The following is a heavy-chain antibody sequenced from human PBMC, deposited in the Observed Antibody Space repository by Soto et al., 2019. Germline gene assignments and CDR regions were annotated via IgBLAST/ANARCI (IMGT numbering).Heavy chain of an antibody. CDR1: GGSISSYY. CDR2: IYYSGST. CDR3: ARRYGVAFDI. D-gene: IGHD3-10*01. J-gene: IGHJ3*02. V-gene: IGHV4-59*08. Sequence: PSETLXLTFTVSGGSISSYYWSWIRQPPGKGPEWIGYIYYSGSTNYNPSLKSRVTISVDTSKNQFSLKLSSVTAADTAVYYCARRYGVAFDIWGQGTMVTVSS.